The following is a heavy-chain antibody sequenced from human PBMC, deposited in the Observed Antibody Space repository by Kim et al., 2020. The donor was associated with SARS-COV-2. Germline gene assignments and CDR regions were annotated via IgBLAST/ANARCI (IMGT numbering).Heavy chain of an antibody. V-gene: IGHV3-23*03. D-gene: IGHD1-7*01. Sequence: GGSLRLSCAASGFTFSSYAMSWVRQAPGKGLEWVSVIYSGGSSTYYADSVKGRFTISRDNSKNTLYLQMNSLRAEDTAVYYCAKDLRNSRGYYYGMDVWGQGTTVTVSS. CDR1: GFTFSSYA. J-gene: IGHJ6*02. CDR3: AKDLRNSRGYYYGMDV. CDR2: IYSGGSST.